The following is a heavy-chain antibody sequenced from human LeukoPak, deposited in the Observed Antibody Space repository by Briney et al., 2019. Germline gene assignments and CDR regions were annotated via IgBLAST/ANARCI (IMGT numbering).Heavy chain of an antibody. Sequence: GGSLRLSCTVSGFTVSSNSMSWVRQAPGKGLEWVSFIYSDNTHYSDSVKGRVTISRDNSKNTLYLQMNSLRAEDTAVYYCARRAGAYSHPYDYWGQGTLVTVSS. D-gene: IGHD4/OR15-4a*01. CDR2: IYSDNT. CDR1: GFTVSSNS. V-gene: IGHV3-53*01. CDR3: ARRAGAYSHPYDY. J-gene: IGHJ4*02.